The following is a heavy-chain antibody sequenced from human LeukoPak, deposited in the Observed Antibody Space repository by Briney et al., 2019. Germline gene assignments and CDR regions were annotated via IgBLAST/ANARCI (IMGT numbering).Heavy chain of an antibody. CDR3: ARDRVAVYYYYYYMDV. CDR2: IKQDGSEK. CDR1: GFTFSSYW. J-gene: IGHJ6*03. Sequence: GGSLRLSCAASGFTFSSYWMSWVRQAPGKGLEWVANIKQDGSEKYYVDSVKGRFTISRDNAKNSLYLQMNSLRAEDTAVYYCARDRVAVYYYYYYMDVWGKGTTVTVSS. D-gene: IGHD6-19*01. V-gene: IGHV3-7*01.